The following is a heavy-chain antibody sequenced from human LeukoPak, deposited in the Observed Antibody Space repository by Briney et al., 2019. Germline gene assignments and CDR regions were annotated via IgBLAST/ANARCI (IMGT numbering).Heavy chain of an antibody. Sequence: SETLSLTCTVSGGSISSSSYYWGWIRQLPGKGLEWIGSIYYSGSTYYNPSLKSRVTISVDTSKNQFSLKLSSVTAADTAVYYCARHSPPNWSGYYTPFDYWGQGTLVTVSS. CDR1: GGSISSSSYY. CDR2: IYYSGST. J-gene: IGHJ4*02. CDR3: ARHSPPNWSGYYTPFDY. D-gene: IGHD3-3*01. V-gene: IGHV4-39*01.